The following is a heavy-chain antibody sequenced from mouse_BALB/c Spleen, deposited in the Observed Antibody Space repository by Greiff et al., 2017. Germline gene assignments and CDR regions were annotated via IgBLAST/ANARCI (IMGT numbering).Heavy chain of an antibody. CDR2: ISSGGGST. D-gene: IGHD1-1*01. CDR1: GFAFSSYD. V-gene: IGHV5-12-1*01. J-gene: IGHJ2*01. CDR3: ARHPYYDGSSYYFDY. Sequence: DVMLVESGGGLVKPGGSLKLSCAASGFAFSSYDMSWVRQTPEKRLEWVAYISSGGGSTYYPDTVKGRFTISRDNAKNTLYLQMSSLKSEDTAMYYCARHPYYDGSSYYFDYWGQGTTLTVSS.